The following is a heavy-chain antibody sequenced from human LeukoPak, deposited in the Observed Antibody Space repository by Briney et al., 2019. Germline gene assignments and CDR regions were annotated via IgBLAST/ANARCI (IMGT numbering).Heavy chain of an antibody. CDR2: MNPNSGNT. J-gene: IGHJ4*02. Sequence: ASVKVSCKASGYTFTSYDINWVQQATGQGLEWMGWMNPNSGNTGYAQKFQGRVTMPRNTSISTAYMELSSLRSEDTAVYYCAREEEMVYGDFDYWGQGTLVTVSS. CDR1: GYTFTSYD. V-gene: IGHV1-8*01. D-gene: IGHD2-8*01. CDR3: AREEEMVYGDFDY.